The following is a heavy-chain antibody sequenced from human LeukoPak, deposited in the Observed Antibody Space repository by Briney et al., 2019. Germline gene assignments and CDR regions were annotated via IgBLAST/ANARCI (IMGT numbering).Heavy chain of an antibody. D-gene: IGHD5-12*01. Sequence: PGGSLRLSCEASGFTFDDYAMHWVRQAPGKGLEWVSGISWNSGSIGYADSVKGRFTISRDNAKNSLYLQMNSLRAEDMALHYCAKDSGYDWGTYPFDYWGQGTLVTVSS. CDR1: GFTFDDYA. J-gene: IGHJ4*02. CDR2: ISWNSGSI. V-gene: IGHV3-9*03. CDR3: AKDSGYDWGTYPFDY.